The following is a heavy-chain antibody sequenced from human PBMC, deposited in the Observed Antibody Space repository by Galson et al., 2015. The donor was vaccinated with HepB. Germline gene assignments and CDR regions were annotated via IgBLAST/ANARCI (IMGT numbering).Heavy chain of an antibody. J-gene: IGHJ3*02. V-gene: IGHV1-46*03. D-gene: IGHD3-9*01. CDR2: INPSGGST. Sequence: SVKVSCKASGYTFTSSYMHWVRQAPGQGLEWMGIINPSGGSTSYAQKFQGRVTMSRDTSTSTVYMELSSMRSEDTAVYYFAIMLTGYRDAFDIWGQGTMVTVSS. CDR3: AIMLTGYRDAFDI. CDR1: GYTFTSSY.